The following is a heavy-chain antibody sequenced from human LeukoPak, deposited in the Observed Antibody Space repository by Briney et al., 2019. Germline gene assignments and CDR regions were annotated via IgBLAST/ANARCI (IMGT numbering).Heavy chain of an antibody. CDR1: GGSISSSSTYY. CDR3: ARHSGTYPRWFDY. J-gene: IGHJ4*02. V-gene: IGHV4-39*01. Sequence: PSETLSLTCTVSGGSISSSSTYYWGWIRQPPGKGLEWIGTIYYSGSTYYNPSLKSRVTIPVDTSKNQLSLKLSSVTAADTAAYYCARHSGTYPRWFDYWGQGTLVTVSS. D-gene: IGHD1-26*01. CDR2: IYYSGST.